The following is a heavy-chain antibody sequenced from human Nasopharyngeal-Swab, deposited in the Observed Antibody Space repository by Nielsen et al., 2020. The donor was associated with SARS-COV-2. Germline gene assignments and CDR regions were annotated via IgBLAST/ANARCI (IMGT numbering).Heavy chain of an antibody. CDR3: AKDTEDGYCSGGSCYSFDY. Sequence: SLKISCAASGFTFDDYAMHWVRQAPGKGLEWVSGISWNSGSIGYADSVKGRFTISRDNAKNSLYLQMNSLRAEDTALYYCAKDTEDGYCSGGSCYSFDYWGQGTLVTVSS. CDR1: GFTFDDYA. V-gene: IGHV3-9*01. CDR2: ISWNSGSI. D-gene: IGHD2-15*01. J-gene: IGHJ4*02.